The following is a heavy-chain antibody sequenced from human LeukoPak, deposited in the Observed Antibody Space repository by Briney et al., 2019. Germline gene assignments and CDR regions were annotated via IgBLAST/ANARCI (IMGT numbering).Heavy chain of an antibody. Sequence: SETLSLTCAVYGGSFSGYYWSWIRQPPGKGLEWIGEINHSGSTNYNPSLKSRVTISVDTSKNQFSLKLSSVTAADTAVYYCARRGSSWGKTFDYWGQGTLVTVSS. V-gene: IGHV4-34*01. CDR2: INHSGST. J-gene: IGHJ4*02. D-gene: IGHD6-13*01. CDR3: ARRGSSWGKTFDY. CDR1: GGSFSGYY.